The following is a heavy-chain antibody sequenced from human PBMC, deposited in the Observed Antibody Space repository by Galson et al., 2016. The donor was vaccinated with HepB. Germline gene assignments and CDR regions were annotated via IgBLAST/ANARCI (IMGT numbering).Heavy chain of an antibody. CDR3: ARGGLVRGAHGGSFDS. J-gene: IGHJ4*03. V-gene: IGHV6-1*01. Sequence: CAISGDSVSSTSAGWSWVRQSPSRGLEWLGRTFYRSKWYYDYAISVRSRITINPDTSKNQFSLQLISVTPEDTAVYHCARGGLVRGAHGGSFDSWGPGTTVTVSS. D-gene: IGHD3-10*01. CDR1: GDSVSSTSAG. CDR2: TFYRSKWYY.